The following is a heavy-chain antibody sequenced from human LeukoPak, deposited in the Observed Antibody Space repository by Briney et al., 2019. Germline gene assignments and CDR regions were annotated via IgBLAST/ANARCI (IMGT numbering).Heavy chain of an antibody. CDR2: SSAYNGNT. J-gene: IGHJ6*03. V-gene: IGHV1-18*01. Sequence: ASVKVSCKASGYTFTSYGISWVRQAPGQGLEWMGWSSAYNGNTNYAQKLQGRVTMTTDTSTSTAYMELRSLRSDDTAVYYCARDNSGYDLGGYYYYYMDVWGKGTTVTVSS. CDR3: ARDNSGYDLGGYYYYYMDV. D-gene: IGHD5-12*01. CDR1: GYTFTSYG.